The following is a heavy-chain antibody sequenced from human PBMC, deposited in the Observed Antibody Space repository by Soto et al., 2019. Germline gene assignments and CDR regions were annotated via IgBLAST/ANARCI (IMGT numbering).Heavy chain of an antibody. D-gene: IGHD6-19*01. Sequence: EVQLLESGGGLVQPGGSLRLSCAASGFTFSSYAMSWVRQAPGKGLEWVSAISGSGGSTYYADSVKGQFTISRDNSKNTLYLAMISLRAEDTAVYYCAKEVGYSSGWDSFVYWGQGTLVTGSS. CDR2: ISGSGGST. J-gene: IGHJ4*02. V-gene: IGHV3-23*01. CDR1: GFTFSSYA. CDR3: AKEVGYSSGWDSFVY.